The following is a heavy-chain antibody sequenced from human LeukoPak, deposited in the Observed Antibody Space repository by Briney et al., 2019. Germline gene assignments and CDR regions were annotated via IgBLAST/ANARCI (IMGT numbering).Heavy chain of an antibody. CDR3: ARLLRAYCSGGSCLGGYFDY. CDR2: IYYSGST. D-gene: IGHD2-15*01. Sequence: SETLSLTCTVSGGSISSYYWSWLRQPPGKGLEWLGYIYYSGSTNYNPSLKSRVTISVDTSKNQFSLKLSSVTAADTAVYYCARLLRAYCSGGSCLGGYFDYWGQGTLVTVAS. CDR1: GGSISSYY. J-gene: IGHJ4*02. V-gene: IGHV4-59*08.